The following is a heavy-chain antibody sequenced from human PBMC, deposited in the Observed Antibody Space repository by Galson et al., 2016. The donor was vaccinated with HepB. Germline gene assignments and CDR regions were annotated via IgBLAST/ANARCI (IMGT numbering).Heavy chain of an antibody. D-gene: IGHD3-10*01. CDR1: GGTINNFA. CDR2: IIPIFDLA. V-gene: IGHV1-69*10. J-gene: IGHJ1*01. Sequence: SVKVSCKASGGTINNFAFSWVRQAPGQGLEWMVGIIPIFDLANYTQKFQDRVTITADKSTSTTFMELNSLRSEDTAVYYCARDVPGIRGIFIRSAYWGKGTLVTVS. CDR3: ARDVPGIRGIFIRSAY.